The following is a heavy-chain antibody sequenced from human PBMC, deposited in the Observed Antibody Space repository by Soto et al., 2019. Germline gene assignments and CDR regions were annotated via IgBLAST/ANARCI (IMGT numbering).Heavy chain of an antibody. J-gene: IGHJ6*02. D-gene: IGHD2-2*01. Sequence: QVQLQESGPGLVKPSGTLSLTCAVSGGSISSSNWWSWVRQPPGKGLEWIGEIYHSGSTNYNPSLKSRVTISVDMSKNPSSRKLSSVTAADTAVYYCARTGKDQLRYYYYFGMDVWGQGTTVTVSS. CDR1: GGSISSSNW. CDR3: ARTGKDQLRYYYYFGMDV. V-gene: IGHV4-4*02. CDR2: IYHSGST.